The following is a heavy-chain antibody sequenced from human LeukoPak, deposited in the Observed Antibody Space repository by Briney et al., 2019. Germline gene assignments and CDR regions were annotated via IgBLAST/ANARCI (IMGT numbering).Heavy chain of an antibody. V-gene: IGHV3-30*18. CDR1: GFTFGGYG. D-gene: IGHD3-22*01. J-gene: IGHJ4*02. Sequence: GGSLRLSCVASGFTFGGYGMHWVRQAPGKGLEWVAFISYDGSKKYYADSLKGRFSISRDNSKSTLDLQMNSLRPEDTALYYCAKLGYDSSGSPRLVDYWGQGTLVTVSS. CDR3: AKLGYDSSGSPRLVDY. CDR2: ISYDGSKK.